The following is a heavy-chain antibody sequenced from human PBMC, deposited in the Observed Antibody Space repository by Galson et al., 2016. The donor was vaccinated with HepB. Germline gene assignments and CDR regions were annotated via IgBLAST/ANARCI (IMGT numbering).Heavy chain of an antibody. J-gene: IGHJ6*02. CDR2: ISSGGTT. Sequence: SLRLSCAASGFTVSSNYMNWVRQTPGKGLEWVSFISSGGTTYHAGSVKGRFTISRDKSKNTLYLQMNSLRSEDTAVYYCATATNFYRYYGRDVWGQGTTVIVSS. V-gene: IGHV3-53*01. CDR1: GFTVSSNY. CDR3: ATATNFYRYYGRDV.